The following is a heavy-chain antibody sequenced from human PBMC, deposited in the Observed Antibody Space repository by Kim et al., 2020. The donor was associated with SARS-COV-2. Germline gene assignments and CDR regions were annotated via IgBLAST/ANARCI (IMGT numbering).Heavy chain of an antibody. V-gene: IGHV3-23*01. D-gene: IGHD6-19*01. CDR2: ISGSGDST. Sequence: GGSLRLSCAASGFTFSAYAMSWVRQAPGKGLEWVSAISGSGDSTFYADSVKGRFTISRDNSKNTLYLQMSSLRAEDTAVYYCAKGWNSGWYLLDYWGQGTLVTVSS. CDR3: AKGWNSGWYLLDY. CDR1: GFTFSAYA. J-gene: IGHJ4*02.